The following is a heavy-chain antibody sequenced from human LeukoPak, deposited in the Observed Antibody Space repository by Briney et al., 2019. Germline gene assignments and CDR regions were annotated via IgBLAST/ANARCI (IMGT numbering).Heavy chain of an antibody. D-gene: IGHD3-22*01. CDR3: ARDPDLSGYSFFNS. Sequence: GGSLRLSCAASGFTLSSYWMHWVRQAPGKGLVWVSRINGDGSRTAYADFVKGRFTISRDNAKNTLYLQMNSLRAEDTAVYYCARDPDLSGYSFFNSWGQGTLVTVPS. V-gene: IGHV3-74*01. J-gene: IGHJ4*02. CDR2: INGDGSRT. CDR1: GFTLSSYW.